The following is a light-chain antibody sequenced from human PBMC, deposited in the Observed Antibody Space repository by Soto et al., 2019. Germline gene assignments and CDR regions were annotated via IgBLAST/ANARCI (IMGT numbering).Light chain of an antibody. V-gene: IGLV2-8*01. CDR1: SSDVGGYNF. J-gene: IGLJ2*01. CDR3: SSYANSNAL. Sequence: QSALTQPPSASGSPGQSVTISCTGTSSDVGGYNFVSWYQQHPGKAPKLMIYEVSKRPSGVPDRFSGSKSGNTASLTVSGLQAEDEADYYCSSYANSNALFGAGTKVTVL. CDR2: EVS.